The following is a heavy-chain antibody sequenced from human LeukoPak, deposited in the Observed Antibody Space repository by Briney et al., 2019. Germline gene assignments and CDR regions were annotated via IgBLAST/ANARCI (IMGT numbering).Heavy chain of an antibody. D-gene: IGHD6-13*01. CDR2: INHSGST. V-gene: IGHV4-34*01. CDR1: GGSFRGYY. J-gene: IGHJ6*03. CDR3: ARRFFGQQLVRFHYDDCMDV. Sequence: SETLSLTCAVYGGSFRGYYWSWIREPPRKGLEWIGEINHSGSTNYNPSHKSRVTISVDTSKNQFSLKLSSVTAADTAVYYCARRFFGQQLVRFHYDDCMDVWGKGTTVTICS.